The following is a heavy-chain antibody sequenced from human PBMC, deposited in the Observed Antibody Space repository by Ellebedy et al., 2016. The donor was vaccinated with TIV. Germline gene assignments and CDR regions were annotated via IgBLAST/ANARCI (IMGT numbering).Heavy chain of an antibody. V-gene: IGHV3-23*01. D-gene: IGHD6-19*01. CDR1: GFTFSSYA. J-gene: IGHJ4*02. Sequence: GGSLRLXCAASGFTFSSYAMSWVRQAPGKGLEWVSAISGSGGSTYYADSVKGRFTISRDNSKNTLYLQMNSLRAEDTAVYYCAKKSSGRRGSDYWGQGTLVTVSS. CDR3: AKKSSGRRGSDY. CDR2: ISGSGGST.